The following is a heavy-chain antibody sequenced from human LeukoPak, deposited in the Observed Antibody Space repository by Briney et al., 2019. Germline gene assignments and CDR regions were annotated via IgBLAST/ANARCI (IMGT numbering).Heavy chain of an antibody. CDR3: ARDSTPYYDILTGYYTELYYYYYMDV. CDR1: GGTFSSYA. CDR2: IIPIFGTA. J-gene: IGHJ6*03. D-gene: IGHD3-9*01. Sequence: ASVKVSCKASGGTFSSYAISWVRQAPGQGLEWMGGIIPIFGTANYAQKFQGRVTITTDESTSTAYMELSSLRSEDTAVYYCARDSTPYYDILTGYYTELYYYYYMDVWGKGTTVTVSS. V-gene: IGHV1-69*05.